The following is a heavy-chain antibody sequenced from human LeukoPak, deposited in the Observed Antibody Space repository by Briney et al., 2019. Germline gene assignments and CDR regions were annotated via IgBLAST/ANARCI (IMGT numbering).Heavy chain of an antibody. CDR1: GYSFTKYW. D-gene: IGHD6-6*01. CDR3: AGDGGRSSWFEY. Sequence: RGESLKISCKGSGYSFTKYWIGWVRQMPGKGLEWMGIIFPDDSETRYSPYFQGQVTLSADKSINTAYLQWSGLKASDTAIYYCAGDGGRSSWFEYWGQGTLVTVSS. J-gene: IGHJ4*02. V-gene: IGHV5-51*01. CDR2: IFPDDSET.